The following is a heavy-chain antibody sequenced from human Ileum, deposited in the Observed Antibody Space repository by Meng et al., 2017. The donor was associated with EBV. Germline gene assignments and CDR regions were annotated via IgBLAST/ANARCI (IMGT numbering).Heavy chain of an antibody. D-gene: IGHD2-15*01. CDR2: IYYSGST. J-gene: IGHJ4*02. CDR3: ARGGWSLDY. CDR1: GGSISSYY. Sequence: QVQLKESGQGLVKPSETLSLTCTVSGGSISSYYWSWIRQPPGKGLEWIGYIYYSGSTNYNPSLKSRVTISVDTSKNQFSLNLSSVTAADTAVYYCARGGWSLDYWGQGTLVTVSS. V-gene: IGHV4-59*08.